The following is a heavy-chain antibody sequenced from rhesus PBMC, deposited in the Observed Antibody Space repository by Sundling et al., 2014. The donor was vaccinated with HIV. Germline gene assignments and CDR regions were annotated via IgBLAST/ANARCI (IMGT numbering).Heavy chain of an antibody. Sequence: QVQLQESGPGLVKPSETLSVTCAVSGDSITSNFWSWIRQAPGKGLEWIGYIHGSGTSTNYNPSLKSRVTLSVDTSKNQLSLKLSSVTAADTAVYYCARTGPWTGFYSFDYWGQGVLVTVSS. J-gene: IGHJ4*01. CDR3: ARTGPWTGFYSFDY. CDR2: IHGSGTST. D-gene: IGHD3-3*01. V-gene: IGHV4-169*01. CDR1: GDSITSNF.